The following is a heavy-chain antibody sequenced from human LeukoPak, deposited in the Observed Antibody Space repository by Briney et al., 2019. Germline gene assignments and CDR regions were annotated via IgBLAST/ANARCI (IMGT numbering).Heavy chain of an antibody. CDR1: GFTFSSYA. V-gene: IGHV3-23*01. CDR3: TKGFNHRGVWYYDY. J-gene: IGHJ4*02. Sequence: PGGSLRLSCAASGFTFSSYAMRWLRQAPGKGLEWVSAISDSGGSTFYADSVKGRFTISRDNSKNTLYLQMNSLRADDTAVYYCTKGFNHRGVWYYDYWGQGTLVTVSS. CDR2: ISDSGGST. D-gene: IGHD5/OR15-5a*01.